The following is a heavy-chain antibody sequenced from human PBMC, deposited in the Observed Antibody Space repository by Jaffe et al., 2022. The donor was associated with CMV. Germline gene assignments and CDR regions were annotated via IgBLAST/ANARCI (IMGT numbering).Heavy chain of an antibody. CDR3: ARGAAQGRYFDWPAYFDY. CDR1: GFTFSSYS. CDR2: ISSSSSYI. V-gene: IGHV3-21*01. D-gene: IGHD3-9*01. Sequence: EVQLVESGGGLVKPGGSLRLSCAASGFTFSSYSMNWVRQAPGKGLEWVSSISSSSSYIYYADSVKGRFTISRDNAKNSLYLQMNSLRAEDTAVYYCARGAAQGRYFDWPAYFDYWGQGTLVTVSS. J-gene: IGHJ4*02.